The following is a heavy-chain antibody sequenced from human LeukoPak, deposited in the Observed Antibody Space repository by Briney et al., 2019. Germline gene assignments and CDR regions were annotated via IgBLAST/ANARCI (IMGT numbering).Heavy chain of an antibody. CDR2: MSPNSGDT. CDR3: ARGPPNWGYDY. D-gene: IGHD7-27*01. Sequence: RASVTVSCKASGYTFTSYDFNWVRQATGQRPEWMGWMSPNSGDTGYAQKFQDRVTMTRNTSISTAYMELSSLRSDDTAVYYCARGPPNWGYDYWGPGTLVTVS. J-gene: IGHJ4*02. CDR1: GYTFTSYD. V-gene: IGHV1-8*01.